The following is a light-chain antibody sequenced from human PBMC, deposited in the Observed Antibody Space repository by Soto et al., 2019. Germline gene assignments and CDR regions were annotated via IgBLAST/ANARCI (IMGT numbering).Light chain of an antibody. CDR3: QSYDSSLSSVV. CDR2: GNN. V-gene: IGLV1-40*01. CDR1: SSNIGAGYD. Sequence: QSVLTQPPSVSGAPGQRVTISCTGSSSNIGAGYDIHWYQQLLETAPKLLIYGNNNRPSGVPDRFSGSKSGTSASLAITGLQAEDEADYYCQSYDSSLSSVVFGGGTKLTVL. J-gene: IGLJ2*01.